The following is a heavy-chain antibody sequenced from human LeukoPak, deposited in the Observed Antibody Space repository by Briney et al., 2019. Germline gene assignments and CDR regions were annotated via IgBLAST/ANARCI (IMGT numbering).Heavy chain of an antibody. CDR3: AKVAKGNIVVVTALDY. V-gene: IGHV3-30*18. CDR2: ISYDGSNK. D-gene: IGHD2-21*02. CDR1: GFTFSSYA. Sequence: GGSLRLSCAASGFTFSSYAMHWVRQAPGKGLELVAIISYDGSNKFYADSAKGRFTISRDNSKNTLYLQMNSLGPEDTAMYYCAKVAKGNIVVVTALDYWGQGTLVTVSS. J-gene: IGHJ4*02.